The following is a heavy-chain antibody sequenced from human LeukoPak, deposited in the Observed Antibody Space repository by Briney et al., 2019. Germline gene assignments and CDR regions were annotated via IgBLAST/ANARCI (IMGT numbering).Heavy chain of an antibody. CDR2: INPKSGAT. V-gene: IGHV1-2*02. CDR3: AREGPTYNWKRDWFDP. D-gene: IGHD1-20*01. Sequence: RASVKVSCKASGYTFNNYYMHWVRQAPGQGLEWMGWINPKSGATNYAQKFQGRVTMTRDTSISTAYMELRRLRSDDTAVYYCAREGPTYNWKRDWFDPWGQGTLVTVSS. J-gene: IGHJ5*02. CDR1: GYTFNNYY.